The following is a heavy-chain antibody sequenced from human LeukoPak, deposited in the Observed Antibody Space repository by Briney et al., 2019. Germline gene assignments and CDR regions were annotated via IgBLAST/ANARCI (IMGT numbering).Heavy chain of an antibody. CDR1: GGSISSGSYY. CDR2: IYTSGST. Sequence: KSSETLSLTCTVSGGSISSGSYYWSWIRQPAGKGLEWIGRIYTSGSTNYNPSLKSRVTISVDTSKNQFSLKLSSVTAADTAVYYCATDHDYGDYYEYWGQGTLVTVSS. CDR3: ATDHDYGDYYEY. D-gene: IGHD4-17*01. J-gene: IGHJ4*02. V-gene: IGHV4-61*02.